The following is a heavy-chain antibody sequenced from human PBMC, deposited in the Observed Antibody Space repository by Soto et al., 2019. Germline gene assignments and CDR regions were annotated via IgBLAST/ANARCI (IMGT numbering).Heavy chain of an antibody. D-gene: IGHD6-19*01. CDR1: GYTYISYS. V-gene: IGHV1-3*01. Sequence: ASVQVSCKASGYTYISYSMHWVRQAPGQRLEWMGWINVGNGNTKYSQNFQGRVTINQDTSASTAYIESSSLTSEDTAVYYCAREKWGSGCRWLDPWGQGTLVTVSS. J-gene: IGHJ5*02. CDR3: AREKWGSGCRWLDP. CDR2: INVGNGNT.